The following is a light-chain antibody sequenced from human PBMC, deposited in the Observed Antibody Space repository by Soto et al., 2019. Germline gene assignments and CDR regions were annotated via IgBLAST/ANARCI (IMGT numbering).Light chain of an antibody. CDR3: QQYERYST. CDR1: QNIYTW. J-gene: IGKJ1*01. Sequence: DYQVTQSPCTLSASVGDRVTITCRASQNIYTWLAWYQQKPGIAPKLLIHKASTLESGVPSRFSGSGYGTEFTLTISGLQPEDSATYYCQQYERYSTFGQGTKVDIK. CDR2: KAS. V-gene: IGKV1-5*03.